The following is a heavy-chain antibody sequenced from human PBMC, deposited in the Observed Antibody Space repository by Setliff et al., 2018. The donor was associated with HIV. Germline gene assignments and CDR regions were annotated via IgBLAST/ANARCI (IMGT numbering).Heavy chain of an antibody. CDR3: ARSEKYCSSGSCFRGCYGMDV. CDR2: IGGSTGST. V-gene: IGHV3-23*01. J-gene: IGHJ6*02. Sequence: GGSLRLSCAASGFAFDNYCMTWVRQAPGKGLEWVSAIGGSTGSTYYADSVKGRFTISRDNAKKSLYLQMNSLRAEDTAIYYCARSEKYCSSGSCFRGCYGMDVWGHGTTVTVSS. D-gene: IGHD2-15*01. CDR1: GFAFDNYC.